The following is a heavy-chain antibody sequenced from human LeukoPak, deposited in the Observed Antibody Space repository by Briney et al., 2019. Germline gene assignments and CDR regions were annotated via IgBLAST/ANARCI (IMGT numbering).Heavy chain of an antibody. CDR3: ARQALRDAFDI. V-gene: IGHV5-51*01. CDR2: IYPGDSDT. Sequence: GESLKISCKGSGCSFTSYWIGWVRQMPGKGLEWMGIIYPGDSDTRYSPSLQGQVTISADKSISTAYLQWSSLKASDTAMYYCARQALRDAFDIWGQGTMVTVSS. CDR1: GCSFTSYW. J-gene: IGHJ3*02.